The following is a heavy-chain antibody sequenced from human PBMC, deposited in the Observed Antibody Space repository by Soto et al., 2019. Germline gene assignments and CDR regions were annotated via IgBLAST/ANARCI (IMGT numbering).Heavy chain of an antibody. V-gene: IGHV3-49*04. CDR1: GFTFGDYA. J-gene: IGHJ6*02. D-gene: IGHD2-2*02. CDR3: TRDEGGPDIVVVPAAIRADYYYYGMDV. CDR2: IRSKAYGGTT. Sequence: GGSLRLSCTASGFTFGDYAMSWVRQAPGKGLEWVGFIRSKAYGGTTEYAASVKGRFTISRDDSKSIAYLQMNSLKTEDTAVYYCTRDEGGPDIVVVPAAIRADYYYYGMDVWGQGTTVTVSS.